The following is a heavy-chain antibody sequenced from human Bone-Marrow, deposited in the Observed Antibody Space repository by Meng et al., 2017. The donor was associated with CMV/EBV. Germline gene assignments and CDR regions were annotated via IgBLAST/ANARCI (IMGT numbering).Heavy chain of an antibody. V-gene: IGHV3-23*01. CDR2: ISGSGGST. J-gene: IGHJ6*02. CDR3: ARDRIAAALGYYYYGMDV. D-gene: IGHD6-13*01. CDR1: GFTFSDYY. Sequence: GESLKISCAASGFTFSDYYMSWVRQAPGKGLEWVSAISGSGGSTYYADSVKGRFTISRDNSKNTLYLQMNSLRAEDTAVYYCARDRIAAALGYYYYGMDVWGQGTTVTVSS.